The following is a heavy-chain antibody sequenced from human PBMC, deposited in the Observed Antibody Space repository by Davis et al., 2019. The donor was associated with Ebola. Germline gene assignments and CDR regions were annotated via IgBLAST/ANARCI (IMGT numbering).Heavy chain of an antibody. V-gene: IGHV3-33*08. CDR3: ARDARSVISYYYGIDV. CDR1: GFTFSSYG. D-gene: IGHD3-10*01. Sequence: GESLNISCAASGFTFSSYGMHWVRQAPVKGLEWVGVIWYDGSNKYYPDSVKGRFTISRDNSKNTLYLQMNSLRAEDTAVYYCARDARSVISYYYGIDVWGQGTTVTVSS. CDR2: IWYDGSNK. J-gene: IGHJ6*02.